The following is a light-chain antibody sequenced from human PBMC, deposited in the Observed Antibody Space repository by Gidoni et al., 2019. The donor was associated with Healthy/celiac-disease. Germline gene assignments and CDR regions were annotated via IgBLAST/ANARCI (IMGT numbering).Light chain of an antibody. CDR1: QSVSIY. Sequence: EIVLTHSPATLSLSPGERATLSCRASQSVSIYLAWYQQKPGQAPRLLIYDASNRATGIPARLSGSGSGTDFTLTISSLEPEDCAVYYCQQRSNWPQLTFGGGTKVEIK. J-gene: IGKJ4*01. V-gene: IGKV3-11*01. CDR2: DAS. CDR3: QQRSNWPQLT.